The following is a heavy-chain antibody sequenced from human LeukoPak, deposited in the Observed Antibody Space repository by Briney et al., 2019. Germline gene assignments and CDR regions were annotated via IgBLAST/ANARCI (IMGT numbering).Heavy chain of an antibody. CDR2: ISSSSSYI. V-gene: IGHV3-21*01. CDR3: ARDTDPPYYFDY. Sequence: GGSLRLSCAPSGFTFSTYSMNCVRQAPGQGLEWVSSISSSSSYIYYADSVTGRFPISRDNAKHSLYLQMNRLRAEDTAVYYCARDTDPPYYFDYWGQGTLVTVCS. J-gene: IGHJ4*02. CDR1: GFTFSTYS.